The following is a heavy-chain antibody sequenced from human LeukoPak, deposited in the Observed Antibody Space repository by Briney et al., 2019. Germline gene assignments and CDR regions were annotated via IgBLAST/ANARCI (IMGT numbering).Heavy chain of an antibody. Sequence: SQTLSLTCTVSGGSISSGDYYWSWIRQPPGKGLEWIGYIYYSGSTYYNPSLKSRVTISVDTSKSHFSLKLSSVTAAHTAVYNCARAIAAAGTRFDPWGQGNLLTVSS. J-gene: IGHJ5*02. V-gene: IGHV4-30-4*08. CDR2: IYYSGST. CDR3: ARAIAAAGTRFDP. D-gene: IGHD6-13*01. CDR1: GGSISSGDYY.